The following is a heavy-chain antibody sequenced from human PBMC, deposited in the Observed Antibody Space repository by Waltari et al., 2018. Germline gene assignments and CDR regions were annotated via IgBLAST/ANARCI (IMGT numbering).Heavy chain of an antibody. CDR2: IYYSGST. Sequence: QLQLQESGPGLVKPSETLSLTCTVSGGSISSSSYYWGWIRQPPGKGLEWIGSIYYSGSTYYNPSLKSRVTISVDTSKNQFSLKLSSVTAADTAVYYCARNNWNYGTDAFDIWGQGTMVTVSS. V-gene: IGHV4-39*07. D-gene: IGHD1-7*01. CDR1: GGSISSSSYY. J-gene: IGHJ3*02. CDR3: ARNNWNYGTDAFDI.